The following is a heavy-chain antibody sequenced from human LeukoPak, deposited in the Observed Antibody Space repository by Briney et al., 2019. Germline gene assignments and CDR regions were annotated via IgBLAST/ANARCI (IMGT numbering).Heavy chain of an antibody. CDR1: GFTFSSYA. D-gene: IGHD7-27*01. J-gene: IGHJ6*02. CDR3: ARDSPARLGISGSSGMDV. CDR2: ISGSGGST. Sequence: PGGSLRLSCAASGFTFSSYAMSWVRQAPGKGLEWVSAISGSGGSTYYADSVKGRFTISRDNSKNTLYLQMNSLRAGDTAVHYCARDSPARLGISGSSGMDVWGQGTTVTVSS. V-gene: IGHV3-23*01.